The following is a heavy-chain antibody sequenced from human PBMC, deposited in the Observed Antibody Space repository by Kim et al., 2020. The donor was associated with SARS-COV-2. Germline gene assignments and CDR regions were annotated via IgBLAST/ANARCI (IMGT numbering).Heavy chain of an antibody. Sequence: GGSLRLSCAASGFTFSDFYMSWIRQAPGKGLEWVSYISSSGSTIYYADSVKGRFTISRDKAKNSLYLQMNSLRAEDTAVYYCARERTRITIFGVVHRYGMDVWGQGTTVTVSS. D-gene: IGHD3-3*01. CDR2: ISSSGSTI. CDR1: GFTFSDFY. J-gene: IGHJ6*02. CDR3: ARERTRITIFGVVHRYGMDV. V-gene: IGHV3-11*01.